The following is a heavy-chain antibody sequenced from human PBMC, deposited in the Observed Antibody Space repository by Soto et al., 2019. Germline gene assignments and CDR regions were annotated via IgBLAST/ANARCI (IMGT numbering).Heavy chain of an antibody. V-gene: IGHV4-59*08. CDR3: ARKWGWDFDF. CDR2: IYYSGST. D-gene: IGHD1-26*01. Sequence: QVQLQESGPGLVKPSETLSLTCTVSGGSISSYYWSWIRQPPGKGLEWIGYIYYSGSTNYNPSLKSRVTISVDTSKNQFSLKLSSVTAADTAVYYCARKWGWDFDFWGRGTLVTVSS. CDR1: GGSISSYY. J-gene: IGHJ2*01.